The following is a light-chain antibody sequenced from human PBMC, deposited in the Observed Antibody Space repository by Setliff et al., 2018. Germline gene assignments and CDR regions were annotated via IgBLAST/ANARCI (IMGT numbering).Light chain of an antibody. CDR3: TSYTSSSTYV. CDR1: SSDVGGYNY. CDR2: DVS. J-gene: IGLJ1*01. Sequence: QSVLTQPASVSGSPGQSITISCTGTSSDVGGYNYVSWYQQHPGKAPKLMTYDVSKRPSGISNRFSGSKSGNTASLTISGLQAEDEADYYCTSYTSSSTYVVGTGTKGTVL. V-gene: IGLV2-14*01.